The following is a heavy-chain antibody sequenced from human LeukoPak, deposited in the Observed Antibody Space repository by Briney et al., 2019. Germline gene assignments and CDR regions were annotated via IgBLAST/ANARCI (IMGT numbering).Heavy chain of an antibody. V-gene: IGHV3-30*03. CDR3: ARDWEGTVAYFDY. D-gene: IGHD4-23*01. J-gene: IGHJ4*02. Sequence: GGSLRLSCAASGFTFSSYGMHWVRQAPGKGLEWVAVISYDGSNKYYADSVKGRFTISRDNSKNTLYLQMNSLRAEDTAVYYCARDWEGTVAYFDYWGQGTLVTVSS. CDR1: GFTFSSYG. CDR2: ISYDGSNK.